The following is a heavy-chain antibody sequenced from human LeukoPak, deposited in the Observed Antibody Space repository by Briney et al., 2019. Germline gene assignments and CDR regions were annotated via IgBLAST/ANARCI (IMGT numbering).Heavy chain of an antibody. J-gene: IGHJ4*02. CDR1: GFTFFHYW. D-gene: IGHD2-21*02. Sequence: GGSLRLSCAASGFTFFHYWMHWVRQAPGKGLEWVSAISGSGGSTYYADSVKGRFTISRDNSKNTLHLQMNSLRAEDTAVYYCAKGTYCGGDCYYYWGQGTLVTVSS. V-gene: IGHV3-23*01. CDR2: ISGSGGST. CDR3: AKGTYCGGDCYYY.